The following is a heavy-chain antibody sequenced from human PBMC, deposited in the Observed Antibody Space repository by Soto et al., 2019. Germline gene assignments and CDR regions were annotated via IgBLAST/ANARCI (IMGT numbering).Heavy chain of an antibody. CDR3: ARDGYYDSSDLDY. CDR1: RYTLSSPG. D-gene: IGHD3-22*01. J-gene: IGHJ4*02. CDR2: ISAYNGNT. V-gene: IGHV1-18*01. Sequence: GASVKVSCKASRYTLSSPGISWVGQAPGQGLEWMGWISAYNGNTNYAQKLQGRVTMTTDTSTSTAYMELRSLRSDDTAVYYCARDGYYDSSDLDYWGQGTLVTVSS.